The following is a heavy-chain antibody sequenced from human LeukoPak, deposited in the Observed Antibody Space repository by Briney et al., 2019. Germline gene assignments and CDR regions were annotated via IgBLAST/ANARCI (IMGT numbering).Heavy chain of an antibody. CDR1: GGSISSGDYY. CDR2: IYYSGST. J-gene: IGHJ4*02. Sequence: PSQTLSLTCTVSGGSISSGDYYWSWIRQPPGKGPEWIGYIYYSGSTYYNPSLKSRVTISVDTSKNQFSLKLSSVTAADTAVYYCARGGDYGGKSETDYWGQGTLVTVSS. D-gene: IGHD4-23*01. CDR3: ARGGDYGGKSETDY. V-gene: IGHV4-30-4*08.